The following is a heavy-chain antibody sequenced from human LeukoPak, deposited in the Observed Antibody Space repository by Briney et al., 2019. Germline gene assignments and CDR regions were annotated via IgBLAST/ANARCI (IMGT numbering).Heavy chain of an antibody. CDR3: ARRGITMIVAHDMDV. V-gene: IGHV4-39*01. CDR2: IYYSGST. CDR1: GGSISSSSYY. J-gene: IGHJ6*03. Sequence: PSETLSLTCTVSGGSISSSSYYWGWIRQPPGKGLEWIGSIYYSGSTYYNPSLKSRVTISVDTSKNQFSLKLSSVTAADTAVYYCARRGITMIVAHDMDVWGKGTTVTVSS. D-gene: IGHD3-22*01.